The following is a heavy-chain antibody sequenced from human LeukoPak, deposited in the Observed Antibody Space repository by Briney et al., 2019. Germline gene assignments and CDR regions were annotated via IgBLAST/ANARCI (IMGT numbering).Heavy chain of an antibody. CDR3: ARDDGVCGGDCYSFDY. J-gene: IGHJ4*02. CDR1: GFTFSSYS. CDR2: ISSSSSTI. D-gene: IGHD2-21*02. V-gene: IGHV3-48*04. Sequence: GGSLRLSCAASGFTFSSYSMNWVRQAPGKGLEWVSYISSSSSTIYYADSVKGRFTISRDNAKNSLYLRMNSLRAEDTAVYYCARDDGVCGGDCYSFDYWGQGTLVTVSS.